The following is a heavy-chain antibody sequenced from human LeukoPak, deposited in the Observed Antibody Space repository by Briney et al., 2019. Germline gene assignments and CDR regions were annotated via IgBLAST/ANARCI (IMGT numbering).Heavy chain of an antibody. V-gene: IGHV1-46*01. Sequence: ASVKVSCKASGYTFTSYYMHWVRQAPGQGLEWMGIINPSGGSTSYAQKFQGRVTITRNTSISTAYMELSSLRSEDTAVYYCARGQRWLNNYYYYYMDVWGKGTTVTVSS. CDR3: ARGQRWLNNYYYYYMDV. CDR1: GYTFTSYY. D-gene: IGHD5-24*01. J-gene: IGHJ6*03. CDR2: INPSGGST.